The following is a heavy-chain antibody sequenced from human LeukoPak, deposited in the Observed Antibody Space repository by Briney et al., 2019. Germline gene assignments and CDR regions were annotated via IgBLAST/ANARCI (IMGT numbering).Heavy chain of an antibody. V-gene: IGHV3-66*01. D-gene: IGHD3-22*01. CDR2: IYSGGST. J-gene: IGHJ4*02. Sequence: PGGSLRLSCAASGFTVSSNYMSWVRQAPGKGLEWVSVIYSGGSTYYADSVKGRFTISRDNSKNTLYLQINSLRAEDTAVYYCARVAGDYYDSSGYPDYWGQGTLVTVSS. CDR3: ARVAGDYYDSSGYPDY. CDR1: GFTVSSNY.